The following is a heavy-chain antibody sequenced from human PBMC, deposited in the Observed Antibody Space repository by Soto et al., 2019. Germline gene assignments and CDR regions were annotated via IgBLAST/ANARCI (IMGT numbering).Heavy chain of an antibody. Sequence: GGSLRLSCAASGFTFSSYAMSWVRQAPGKGLEWVSAISGSGGSTYYADSVKGRFTISRDNSKNTLYLQMNSLRAEDTAVYYCAKGLWFGELLWGMDVWGQGTTVTVSS. D-gene: IGHD3-10*01. CDR2: ISGSGGST. CDR3: AKGLWFGELLWGMDV. V-gene: IGHV3-23*01. CDR1: GFTFSSYA. J-gene: IGHJ6*02.